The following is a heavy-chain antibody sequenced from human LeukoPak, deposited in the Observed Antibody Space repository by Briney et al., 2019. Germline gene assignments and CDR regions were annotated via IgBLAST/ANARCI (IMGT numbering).Heavy chain of an antibody. Sequence: PGRSLRLSCAASGFTFSSYGMHWVRQAPGKGLHWVAFIWYDESNKSYADSVKGRFTISRDNSRNTLYLQMNSLRAEDTAVYYCARDLSSGGASPKYWGQGTLVTVSS. V-gene: IGHV3-33*01. CDR2: IWYDESNK. CDR1: GFTFSSYG. J-gene: IGHJ4*02. CDR3: ARDLSSGGASPKY. D-gene: IGHD1-26*01.